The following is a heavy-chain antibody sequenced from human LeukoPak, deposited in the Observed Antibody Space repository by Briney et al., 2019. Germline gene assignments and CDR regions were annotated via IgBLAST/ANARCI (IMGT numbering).Heavy chain of an antibody. CDR1: GFTFSSYA. Sequence: GGSLRLSCAASGFTFSSYAMSWVRQAPGYGLEWVSAISGSGVATYYADSVKGRFTISRDNSKNTLYLQMNSLRAGDTAVYYCAKGNYDFWSGYPGLSYFDYWGQGTLVTASS. J-gene: IGHJ4*02. D-gene: IGHD3-3*01. CDR3: AKGNYDFWSGYPGLSYFDY. CDR2: ISGSGVAT. V-gene: IGHV3-23*01.